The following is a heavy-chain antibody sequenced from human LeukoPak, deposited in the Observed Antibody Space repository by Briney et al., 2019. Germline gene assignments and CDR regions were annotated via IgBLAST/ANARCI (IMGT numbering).Heavy chain of an antibody. Sequence: ASVTVSCKASGYTFTSYGISWVRQAPGQGLEWMGWISAYNGNTNYAQKLQGRVTMTTDTSTSTAYMELRSLRSDDTAVYYCARVLIGPGYFGYWGQGTLVTVSS. D-gene: IGHD3-22*01. CDR3: ARVLIGPGYFGY. J-gene: IGHJ4*02. V-gene: IGHV1-18*01. CDR1: GYTFTSYG. CDR2: ISAYNGNT.